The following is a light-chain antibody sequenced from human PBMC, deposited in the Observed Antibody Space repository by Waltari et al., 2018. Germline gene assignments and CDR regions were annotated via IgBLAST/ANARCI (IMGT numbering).Light chain of an antibody. Sequence: IVMTPSPATVSVSPGERATLSCRASRRVRSNLAWYQQKSGQAPRLLIYGASTRATGIPARFNGSGSGTEFTLTISSLQSEDFAIYYCQQYNIWPRWTFGQGTRVEIK. CDR2: GAS. J-gene: IGKJ1*01. CDR1: RRVRSN. V-gene: IGKV3-15*01. CDR3: QQYNIWPRWT.